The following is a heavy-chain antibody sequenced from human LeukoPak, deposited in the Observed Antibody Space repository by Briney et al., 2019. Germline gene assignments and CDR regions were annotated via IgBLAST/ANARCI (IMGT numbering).Heavy chain of an antibody. V-gene: IGHV4-59*01. D-gene: IGHD4-17*01. CDR3: ARDNGYGDSADAFDI. CDR1: GGSISSYY. Sequence: PSETLSLTCTVSGGSISSYYWSWIRQPPGKGLEWIGYIYYSGSTNYNPSLKSRVTISVDTSKNQFSLKLSSVTAADTAVYYCARDNGYGDSADAFDIWGQGTMVTVSS. J-gene: IGHJ3*02. CDR2: IYYSGST.